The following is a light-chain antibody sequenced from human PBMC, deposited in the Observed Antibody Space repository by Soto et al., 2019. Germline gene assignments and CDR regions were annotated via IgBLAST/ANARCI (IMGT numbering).Light chain of an antibody. Sequence: DIQMTQSPSTLSASVGDRVTISCRASQPISNWLAWYQQKPGKAPKLLNYDSSSLETGVPPRFSGTGSGTQYTLTISSLQPDDSATYYCQQYNSDPYTFGQGTRLHIK. V-gene: IGKV1-5*01. J-gene: IGKJ2*01. CDR2: DSS. CDR1: QPISNW. CDR3: QQYNSDPYT.